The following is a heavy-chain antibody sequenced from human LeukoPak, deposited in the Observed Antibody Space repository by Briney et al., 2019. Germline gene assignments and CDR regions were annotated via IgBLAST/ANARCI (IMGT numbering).Heavy chain of an antibody. CDR2: ISSSGSTI. V-gene: IGHV3-48*03. CDR1: GFTFSSYE. J-gene: IGHJ5*02. D-gene: IGHD1-26*01. Sequence: GGSLRLSCAASGFTFSSYEMNWVRQAPGKGLEWVSYISSSGSTIYYADSVKGRFTISKDNAKDSLYLQMNSLRAEDTAVYYCARSYRGFDPWGQGTLVTVSS. CDR3: ARSYRGFDP.